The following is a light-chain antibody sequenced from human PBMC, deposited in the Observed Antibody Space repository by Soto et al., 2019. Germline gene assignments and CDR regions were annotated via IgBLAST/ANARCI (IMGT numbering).Light chain of an antibody. V-gene: IGKV3-20*01. Sequence: EIVLTQSPGTLSLSPGERATLSCRASQTVTSNYLAWYQRKPGQAPRLLIYGASSRATDIPDRFSGSGSGTAFTLTITRLEPEDVAVYFCQQYAGSPSTFGQGTKVEIK. CDR2: GAS. CDR3: QQYAGSPST. J-gene: IGKJ1*01. CDR1: QTVTSNY.